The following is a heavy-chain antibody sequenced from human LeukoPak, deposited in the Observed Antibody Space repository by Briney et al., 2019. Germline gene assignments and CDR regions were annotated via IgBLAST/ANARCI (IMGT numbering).Heavy chain of an antibody. CDR1: GFTFSSYS. Sequence: GGSLRLSCAASGFTFSSYSMNWVRQAPGKGLEWVSSISSSSSYIYYADSVKGRFTISRDNAKNSLYLQMNSLGAEDTAVYYCAREYYYDSRAPGAFDIWGQGTMVTVSS. CDR3: AREYYYDSRAPGAFDI. CDR2: ISSSSSYI. D-gene: IGHD3-22*01. J-gene: IGHJ3*02. V-gene: IGHV3-21*01.